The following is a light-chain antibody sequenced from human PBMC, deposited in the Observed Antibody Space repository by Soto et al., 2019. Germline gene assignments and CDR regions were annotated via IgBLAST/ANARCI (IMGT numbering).Light chain of an antibody. J-gene: IGLJ1*01. CDR2: EVS. V-gene: IGLV2-8*01. CDR3: SSYAGSNSDV. Sequence: QSVLTQPPSASGSPGQSVTISCTGTSSDVGDYNYVSWYQQHPGKAPKLMIYEVSKRPSGVPDRFSGSKSGNTASLTVSGLQAEDEADYYCSSYAGSNSDVFGTGTKLTVL. CDR1: SSDVGDYNY.